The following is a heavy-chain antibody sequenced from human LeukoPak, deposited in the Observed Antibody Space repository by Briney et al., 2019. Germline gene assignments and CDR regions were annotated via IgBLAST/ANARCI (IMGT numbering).Heavy chain of an antibody. CDR3: ARLAGYSSGWYGGGYYFDY. J-gene: IGHJ4*02. CDR1: GGSISSSSYY. D-gene: IGHD6-19*01. V-gene: IGHV4-39*07. Sequence: SETLSLTCTVSGGSISSSSYYWGWIRQPPGKGLEWIGSIYYSGSTYYNPSLKSRVTISVDTSKNQFSLKLSSVTAADTAVYYCARLAGYSSGWYGGGYYFDYWGQGTLVTVSS. CDR2: IYYSGST.